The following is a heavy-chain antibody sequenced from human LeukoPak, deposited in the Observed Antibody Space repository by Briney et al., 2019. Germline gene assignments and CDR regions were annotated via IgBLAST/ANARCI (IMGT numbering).Heavy chain of an antibody. Sequence: SETLSLTCTVSGGSISSSSYYWGWIRQPPGKGLEWIGSIYYSGSTYYNPSLKSRVTISVDTSKNQFSLKLSSVTAADTAVYYCARHYSNIVVVLAAINVWGQGTLVTVSS. CDR3: ARHYSNIVVVLAAINV. V-gene: IGHV4-39*01. CDR1: GGSISSSSYY. CDR2: IYYSGST. D-gene: IGHD2-2*01. J-gene: IGHJ4*02.